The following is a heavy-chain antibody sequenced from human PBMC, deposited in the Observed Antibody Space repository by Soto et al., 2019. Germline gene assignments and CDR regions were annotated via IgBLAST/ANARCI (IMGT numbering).Heavy chain of an antibody. V-gene: IGHV1-8*01. CDR2: MNPNSGNT. Sequence: GASVKVSCKASGYTFTSYDINWVRQATGQGLEWMGWMNPNSGNTGYAQKFQGRVTMTRNTSISTAYMELSSPRSEDTAVYYCARGLPRQWLLLYYGMDVWGQGTTVTVSS. CDR3: ARGLPRQWLLLYYGMDV. J-gene: IGHJ6*02. D-gene: IGHD3-3*01. CDR1: GYTFTSYD.